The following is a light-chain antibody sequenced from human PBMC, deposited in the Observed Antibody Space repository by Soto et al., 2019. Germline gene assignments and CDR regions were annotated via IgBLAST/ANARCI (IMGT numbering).Light chain of an antibody. CDR3: QQYNNWPPIT. CDR1: QSVSSN. J-gene: IGKJ2*01. V-gene: IGKV3-15*01. CDR2: GAS. Sequence: EKAMKQSPATMSVSPGERAALSCRASQSVSSNLAWYQQKPGQAPRLLIYGASTRATGIPARFSGSGSGTEFTLTISSLQSEDFAVYYCQQYNNWPPITFGQGTKLEIK.